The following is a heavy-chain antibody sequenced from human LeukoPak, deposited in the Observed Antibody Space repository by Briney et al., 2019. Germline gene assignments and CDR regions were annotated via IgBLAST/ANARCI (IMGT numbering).Heavy chain of an antibody. CDR3: ARVGDYGDYGHDAFDI. Sequence: SQTLSLTCAISGDSVSSNSAAWNWIRQSPSRGLEWLGRTYYRSKWYNDYAVSVKSRITINPDTSKNQFSLQLNSVTPEDTAMYYCARVGDYGDYGHDAFDIWGQGTMVTVSS. J-gene: IGHJ3*02. D-gene: IGHD4-17*01. CDR1: GDSVSSNSAA. CDR2: TYYRSKWYN. V-gene: IGHV6-1*01.